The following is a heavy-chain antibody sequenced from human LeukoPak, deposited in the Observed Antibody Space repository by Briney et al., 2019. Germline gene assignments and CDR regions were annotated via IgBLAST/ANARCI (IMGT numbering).Heavy chain of an antibody. CDR2: INTDGRST. CDR1: GFTFSSYW. V-gene: IGHV3-74*01. CDR3: ARDRGHSPDY. Sequence: AGSLTLSRAASGFTFSSYWMHWVRQAPGKGLVWVSHINTDGRSTTYADSVKGRFTISRDNAKDTLYLQMNSLRAEDTAVYYCARDRGHSPDYWGQRTQLTVSS. J-gene: IGHJ4*02.